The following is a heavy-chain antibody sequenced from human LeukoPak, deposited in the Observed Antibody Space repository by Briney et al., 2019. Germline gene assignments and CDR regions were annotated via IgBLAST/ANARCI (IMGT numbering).Heavy chain of an antibody. D-gene: IGHD4-23*01. CDR2: INHSGST. Sequence: SETLSLTCAVYGGSFSGYYWSWIRQPPGKGLEWIGEINHSGSTNYNPSLKSRVTISVDTSKNQFSLKLSSVTAADTAVYHCARETTTVVYFDYWGQGTLVTVSS. CDR3: ARETTTVVYFDY. J-gene: IGHJ4*02. CDR1: GGSFSGYY. V-gene: IGHV4-34*01.